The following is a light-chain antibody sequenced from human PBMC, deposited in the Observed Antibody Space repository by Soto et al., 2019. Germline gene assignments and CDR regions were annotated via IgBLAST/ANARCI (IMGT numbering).Light chain of an antibody. CDR3: QQYDTSPRT. J-gene: IGKJ1*01. Sequence: EIVLTQSPGTLSLSPGERATLSCRASQNLSSGYLAWYRQSPGQAPRILIYAASSRAPRIPDMFIGSGSGKDFTLTSSRLEPEDFAVYYCQQYDTSPRTFGRGTKVE. CDR1: QNLSSGY. CDR2: AAS. V-gene: IGKV3-20*01.